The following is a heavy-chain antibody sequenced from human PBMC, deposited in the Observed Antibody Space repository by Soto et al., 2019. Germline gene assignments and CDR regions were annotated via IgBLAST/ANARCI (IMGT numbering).Heavy chain of an antibody. Sequence: GGSLRLSCAASGFIFNNYAMSWVRQAPGKGLEWVSVISGSGGSTYYAESVKGRFTMSRDNSKNTLYLQMNSLRAEDTAVYYCAKVRFMRFLDYWGQGTQVTVSS. CDR3: AKVRFMRFLDY. D-gene: IGHD3-3*01. CDR1: GFIFNNYA. V-gene: IGHV3-23*01. CDR2: ISGSGGST. J-gene: IGHJ4*02.